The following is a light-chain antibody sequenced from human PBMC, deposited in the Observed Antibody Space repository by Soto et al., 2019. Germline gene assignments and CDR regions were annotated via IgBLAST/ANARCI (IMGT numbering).Light chain of an antibody. V-gene: IGLV2-14*01. CDR1: SSDVGHNKY. CDR3: TSSTTDSPYV. J-gene: IGLJ1*01. Sequence: QSALTQPASVSGSPGQSITISCTGTSSDVGHNKYVSWYQQYPGKVPKLLINDVSNRPSGVSARFSGSKSGNTASLTISGLLAEDEADYFCTSSTTDSPYVFGSGTKVTVL. CDR2: DVS.